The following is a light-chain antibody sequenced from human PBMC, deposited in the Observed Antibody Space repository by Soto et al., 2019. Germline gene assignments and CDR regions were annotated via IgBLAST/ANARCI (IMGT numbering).Light chain of an antibody. V-gene: IGKV1-39*01. CDR1: QNINNC. Sequence: DIQMTQSPSSLSASVGDRVTITCRASQNINNCLNWYQQKPGKAPKLMIYAESTLQRGVPSRFSGSGSGTDFTLTISSLQPEDFATYYCQQSYSSPRTCDQGTKVEIK. J-gene: IGKJ1*01. CDR3: QQSYSSPRT. CDR2: AES.